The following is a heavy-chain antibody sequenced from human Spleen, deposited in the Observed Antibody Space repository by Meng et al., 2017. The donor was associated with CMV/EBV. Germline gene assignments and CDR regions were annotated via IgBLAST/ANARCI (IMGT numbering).Heavy chain of an antibody. CDR2: ISSSGSTI. D-gene: IGHD2-21*01. CDR1: GFSLSDYY. Sequence: GESLKISCAPSGFSLSDYYMSWIRQAPGKGLEWVSYISSSGSTIYYADSVKGRFTISRDNSKNTLYLDVNSLRAEDTAIYYCARRGDFSVVPGSYGMGVWGQGTTVTVSS. CDR3: ARRGDFSVVPGSYGMGV. V-gene: IGHV3-11*04. J-gene: IGHJ6*02.